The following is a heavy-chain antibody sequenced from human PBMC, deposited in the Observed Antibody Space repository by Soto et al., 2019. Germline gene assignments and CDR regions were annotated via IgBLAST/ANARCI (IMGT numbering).Heavy chain of an antibody. CDR1: GDTLSTHS. Sequence: QVQLVQSGAEVKKPGSSVKVSCKASGDTLSTHSISWVRKAPGQGLEWMGGTTPMIGTTDYAEKFQGRVTVTADESTTTSYMELSSLRPDDTAGYCCGAGDSSDTGDHWGQGTLVTVSS. D-gene: IGHD5-18*01. V-gene: IGHV1-69*01. J-gene: IGHJ4*02. CDR2: TTPMIGTT. CDR3: GAGDSSDTGDH.